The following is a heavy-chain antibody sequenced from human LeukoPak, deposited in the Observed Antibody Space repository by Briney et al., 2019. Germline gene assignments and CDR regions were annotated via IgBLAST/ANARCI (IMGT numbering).Heavy chain of an antibody. J-gene: IGHJ4*02. CDR3: ATAGPISGRHNYFDS. V-gene: IGHV4-59*01. CDR2: ISYSGST. Sequence: SETLSLTCTVSGGSISSYYWSWIREPPGKGLEWIGYISYSGSTNFNPSLKSRVTISVDTSKNQFSLKLSSVTAADTAVYYCATAGPISGRHNYFDSWGQGTLVTVSS. CDR1: GGSISSYY. D-gene: IGHD3-10*01.